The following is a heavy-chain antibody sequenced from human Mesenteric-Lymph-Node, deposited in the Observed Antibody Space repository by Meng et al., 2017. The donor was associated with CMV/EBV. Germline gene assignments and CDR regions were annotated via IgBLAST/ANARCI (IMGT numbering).Heavy chain of an antibody. CDR2: ISAYNGNT. CDR1: GFTFTHYA. CDR3: ARDPGGNLSYFDY. D-gene: IGHD3-16*01. J-gene: IGHJ4*02. Sequence: CKASGFTFTHYAIHWVRQAPGQGPEWVGWISAYNGNTNYAQKFQGRVTMTTDTSTSTAFVELRSLRSDDTAVYYCARDPGGNLSYFDYWGQGTLVTVSS. V-gene: IGHV1-18*01.